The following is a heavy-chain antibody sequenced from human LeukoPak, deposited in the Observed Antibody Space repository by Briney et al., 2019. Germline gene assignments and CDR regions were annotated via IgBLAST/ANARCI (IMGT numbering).Heavy chain of an antibody. Sequence: GGSLRLSCAASGFTFSSYAMHWVRQAPGKGLEYVSAISSNGGSTYYANSVKGRFTISRDNSKNTLYLQMGSLRAEDMAVYYCARDRALAVAGTDYYYYMDVWGKGTTVTVSS. D-gene: IGHD6-19*01. CDR1: GFTFSSYA. CDR2: ISSNGGST. V-gene: IGHV3-64*01. J-gene: IGHJ6*03. CDR3: ARDRALAVAGTDYYYYMDV.